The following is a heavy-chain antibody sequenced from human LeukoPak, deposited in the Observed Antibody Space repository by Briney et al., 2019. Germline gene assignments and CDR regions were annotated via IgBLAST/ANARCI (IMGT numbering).Heavy chain of an antibody. Sequence: GGSLRLSCAASGFTFSSYGMHWVRQAPGKGLEWAAVISYDASNKYYADSVKGRFTISRDNSKNTLYLQMNSLRAEDTAVYYCAKGAHKWQVYLFDYWGQGTLVTVSS. V-gene: IGHV3-30*18. CDR1: GFTFSSYG. CDR2: ISYDASNK. CDR3: AKGAHKWQVYLFDY. D-gene: IGHD6-19*01. J-gene: IGHJ4*02.